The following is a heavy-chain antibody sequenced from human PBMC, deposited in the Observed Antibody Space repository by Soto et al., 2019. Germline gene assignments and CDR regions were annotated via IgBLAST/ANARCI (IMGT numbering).Heavy chain of an antibody. Sequence: GASVTLSLRASGHTVSSYAMPCVRQAPGQRLEWMGWINAGNGNTKYSQKFQGRVSITRDTSASTVYMELSSLRSEDTAVYYCARVTGYYVPDYWGQGTLVTVSS. V-gene: IGHV1-3*01. CDR3: ARVTGYYVPDY. J-gene: IGHJ4*02. CDR1: GHTVSSYA. CDR2: INAGNGNT. D-gene: IGHD3-9*01.